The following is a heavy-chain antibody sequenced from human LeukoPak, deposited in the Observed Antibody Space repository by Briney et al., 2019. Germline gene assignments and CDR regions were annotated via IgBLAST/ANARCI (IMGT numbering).Heavy chain of an antibody. D-gene: IGHD3-10*01. Sequence: SETLSLTCTVSGGSISSYYWSWIRQPPGKGLEWIGYIYYSGSTNYNPSLKSRVTISVDTSKNQFSLKLSSVTAADTAVYYCARAPSYYYGSGSYDSWGQGTLVTVSS. CDR1: GGSISSYY. J-gene: IGHJ4*02. CDR3: ARAPSYYYGSGSYDS. V-gene: IGHV4-59*01. CDR2: IYYSGST.